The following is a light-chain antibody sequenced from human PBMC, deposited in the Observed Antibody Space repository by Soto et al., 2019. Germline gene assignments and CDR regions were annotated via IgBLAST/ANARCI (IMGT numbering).Light chain of an antibody. V-gene: IGLV1-44*01. CDR3: AAWDDSLNGLVV. CDR2: SNN. Sequence: QSVLTQPPSASGTPGQRVTISCSGSSSNIGSNTVNWYQQLPGTAPKLLIYSNNQRPSGVPDRFSGSKSGTSASLAICGLQSEYEAEYYCAAWDDSLNGLVVFGGGTKLTVL. CDR1: SSNIGSNT. J-gene: IGLJ2*01.